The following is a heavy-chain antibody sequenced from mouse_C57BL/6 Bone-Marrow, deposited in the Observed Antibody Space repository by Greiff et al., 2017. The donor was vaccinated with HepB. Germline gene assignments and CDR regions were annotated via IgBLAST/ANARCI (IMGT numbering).Heavy chain of an antibody. CDR3: ARTLPIYYGSWFAY. CDR1: GFTFSSYT. Sequence: EVNLVESGGGLVKPGGSLKLSCAASGFTFSSYTMSWVRQTPEKRLEWVATISGGGGNTYYPDSVKGRFTISRDNAKNTLYLQMSSLRSEDTALYYCARTLPIYYGSWFAYWGQGTLVTVSA. CDR2: ISGGGGNT. D-gene: IGHD2-1*01. J-gene: IGHJ3*01. V-gene: IGHV5-9*01.